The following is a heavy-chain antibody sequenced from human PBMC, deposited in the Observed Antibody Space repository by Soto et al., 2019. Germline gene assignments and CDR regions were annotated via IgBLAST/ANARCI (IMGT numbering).Heavy chain of an antibody. D-gene: IGHD6-19*01. CDR3: ARELDGSGWYGY. V-gene: IGHV3-64*01. CDR2: ISSNGGST. J-gene: IGHJ4*02. CDR1: GFTFSSYA. Sequence: EVQLVESGGGLVQPGGSLRLSCAASGFTFSSYAMHWVRQAPGKGLEYVSAISSNGGSTYYANSVKGRFTIFRDNSKNTLYLQMGSLRAEDMAEYYCARELDGSGWYGYWGQGTLVTVSS.